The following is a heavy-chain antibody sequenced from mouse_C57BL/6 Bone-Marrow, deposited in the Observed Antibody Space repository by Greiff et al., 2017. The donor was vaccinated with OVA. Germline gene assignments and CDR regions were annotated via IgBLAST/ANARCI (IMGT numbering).Heavy chain of an antibody. CDR1: GYTFTDYN. J-gene: IGHJ3*01. D-gene: IGHD2-1*01. Sequence: EVQLQQSGPELVKPGASVKIPCKASGYTFTDYNMDWVKQSHGKSLEWIGDINPNNGGTIYNQKFKGKATLTVDKSSSTAYMELRSLTSEDTAVYYCAREEVYGNGAYWGQGTLVTVSA. CDR3: AREEVYGNGAY. CDR2: INPNNGGT. V-gene: IGHV1-18*01.